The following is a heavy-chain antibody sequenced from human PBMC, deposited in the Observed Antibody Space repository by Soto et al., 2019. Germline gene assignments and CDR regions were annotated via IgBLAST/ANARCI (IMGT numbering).Heavy chain of an antibody. CDR2: IYYSGST. D-gene: IGHD5-18*01. Sequence: QVQLQESGPGLVKPSQTLSLTCTVSGGSISSGDYYWSWIRQPPGKGLEWIGYIYYSGSTYYNPHLKSRVPISVDTSKNQFSLKLSSVTAADTAVYYCARDRRDTAMVTGYYYYGMDVWGQGTTVTVSS. CDR3: ARDRRDTAMVTGYYYYGMDV. V-gene: IGHV4-30-4*01. CDR1: GGSISSGDYY. J-gene: IGHJ6*02.